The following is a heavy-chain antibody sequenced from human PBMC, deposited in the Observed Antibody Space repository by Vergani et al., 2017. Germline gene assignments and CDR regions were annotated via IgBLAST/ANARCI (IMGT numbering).Heavy chain of an antibody. CDR1: GGSISSGRYY. V-gene: IGHV4-61*02. Sequence: QVQLQESGPGLVRPSQTLSLTCTVSGGSISSGRYYWSWFRQPAGKGLEWIGRFYTGGGTSYNPSLKSRVTISVDTSKNQFSLQLSSVTAADTAVYYCARDPLYSTSWPFLLLDMDVWGQGTPVTVSS. D-gene: IGHD6-13*01. J-gene: IGHJ6*02. CDR2: FYTGGGT. CDR3: ARDPLYSTSWPFLLLDMDV.